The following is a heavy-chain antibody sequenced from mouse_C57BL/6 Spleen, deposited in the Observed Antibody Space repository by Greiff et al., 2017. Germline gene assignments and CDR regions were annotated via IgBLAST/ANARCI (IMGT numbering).Heavy chain of an antibody. D-gene: IGHD1-1*01. CDR3: AREFITTVVARGYFDV. CDR2: ILPGSGST. J-gene: IGHJ1*03. V-gene: IGHV1-9*01. Sequence: VQLQQSGAELMKPGASVKLSCKATGYTFTGYWIEWVKQRPGHGLEWIGEILPGSGSTNYNEKFKGKATFTADTSSNTAYMQLSSLTTEDSAIYYCAREFITTVVARGYFDVWGTGTTVTVSS. CDR1: GYTFTGYW.